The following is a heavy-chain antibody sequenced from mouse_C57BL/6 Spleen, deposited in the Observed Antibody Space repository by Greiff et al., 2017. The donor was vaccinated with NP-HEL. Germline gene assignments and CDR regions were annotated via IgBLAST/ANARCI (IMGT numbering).Heavy chain of an antibody. V-gene: IGHV3-6*01. D-gene: IGHD1-1*01. CDR2: ISYDGSN. Sequence: EVKLVESGPGLVKPSQSLSLTCSATGYSITSGYYWNWIRQLPGNKLEWMGYISYDGSNNYNPSFKNRISITRDTSKNQFFLKLNSVTTEDTSTYYGAREDYGSSFYAMDYWGQGTSVTVSS. CDR1: GYSITSGYY. J-gene: IGHJ4*01. CDR3: AREDYGSSFYAMDY.